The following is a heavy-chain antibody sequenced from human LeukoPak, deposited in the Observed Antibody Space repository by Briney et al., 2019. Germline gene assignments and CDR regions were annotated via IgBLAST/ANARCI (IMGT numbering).Heavy chain of an antibody. D-gene: IGHD2-15*01. J-gene: IGHJ4*02. Sequence: ASVKVSCKASGYTFTTYHMHWVRQAPGQGLEWVGMIDTSDGNTNYAQKLQGRVTMTTDTSTSTAYMELRSLRSDDTAVYYCARDSCSGGSCYLHYWGQGTLVTVSS. CDR2: IDTSDGNT. CDR3: ARDSCSGGSCYLHY. CDR1: GYTFTTYH. V-gene: IGHV1-46*01.